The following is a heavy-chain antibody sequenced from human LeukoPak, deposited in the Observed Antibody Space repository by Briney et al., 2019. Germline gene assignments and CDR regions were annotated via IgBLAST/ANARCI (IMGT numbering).Heavy chain of an antibody. D-gene: IGHD2-21*01. Sequence: SSETLSLTCTVSGGSISSYYWSWIRQPPGKGLEWIGYIYYSGSTNYNPSLKSRVTMSVDTSKSQFSLRLSSVTAADTALYYCARESIGAFDIWGQGTMVTVSS. J-gene: IGHJ3*02. CDR1: GGSISSYY. CDR2: IYYSGST. V-gene: IGHV4-59*01. CDR3: ARESIGAFDI.